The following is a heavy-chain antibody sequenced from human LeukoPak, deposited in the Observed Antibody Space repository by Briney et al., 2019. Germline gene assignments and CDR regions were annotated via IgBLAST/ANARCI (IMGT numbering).Heavy chain of an antibody. D-gene: IGHD3-22*01. CDR2: INPNSGGT. V-gene: IGHV1-2*06. J-gene: IGHJ4*02. Sequence: ASVKVSCKASGHTLTDYYMHWVRQAPGRGLEWMGRINPNSGGTNYAQKFQGRVTMTRDTSISTVYMELSRLRSDDTAVYYCARVGYYESSGYYEYWGQGTLVTVSS. CDR1: GHTLTDYY. CDR3: ARVGYYESSGYYEY.